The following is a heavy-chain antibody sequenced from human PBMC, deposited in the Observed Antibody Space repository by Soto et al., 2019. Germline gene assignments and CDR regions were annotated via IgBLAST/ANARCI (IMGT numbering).Heavy chain of an antibody. V-gene: IGHV6-1*01. Sequence: SQTLSLTCAISGDSVSSNSAAWNWIRQSPSRGLEWLGRTYYRSKWYNDYAVSVKSRITINPDTSKNQFSLQLNSVTPEDTAVYYCARAERGGIAAAGPNNWFDPWGQATLVTVSS. CDR2: TYYRSKWYN. CDR1: GDSVSSNSAA. D-gene: IGHD6-13*01. CDR3: ARAERGGIAAAGPNNWFDP. J-gene: IGHJ5*02.